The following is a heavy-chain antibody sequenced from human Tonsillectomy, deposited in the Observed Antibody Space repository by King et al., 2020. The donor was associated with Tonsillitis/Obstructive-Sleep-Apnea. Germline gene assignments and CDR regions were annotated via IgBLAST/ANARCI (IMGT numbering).Heavy chain of an antibody. Sequence: DVQLVESGGGLIQPEGSLRLSRAASGFTVRSNYMSWVRQAPGKGLAWVSVIYSVVRKYYAYSVKGRFTISSENSKNTLCLQMNSLRAEDTAVYYCHYSNYVGFDYWGQGTLVTVSS. D-gene: IGHD4-11*01. CDR2: IYSVVRK. CDR3: HYSNYVGFDY. J-gene: IGHJ4*02. CDR1: GFTVRSNY. V-gene: IGHV3-53*01.